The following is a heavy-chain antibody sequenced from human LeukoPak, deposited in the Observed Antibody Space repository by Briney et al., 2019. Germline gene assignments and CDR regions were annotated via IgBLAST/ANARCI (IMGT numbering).Heavy chain of an antibody. D-gene: IGHD2-2*01. V-gene: IGHV4-59*12. CDR1: DDSISSYY. Sequence: PSETLSLTCTVSDDSISSYYWSCIRQPPGKGLEWIGYIYYSGSTNYNPSLKSRVTISVDTSKNQFSLKLSSVTAADTAVYYCARRLEVPGGIGWFDPWGQGTLVTVSS. J-gene: IGHJ5*02. CDR2: IYYSGST. CDR3: ARRLEVPGGIGWFDP.